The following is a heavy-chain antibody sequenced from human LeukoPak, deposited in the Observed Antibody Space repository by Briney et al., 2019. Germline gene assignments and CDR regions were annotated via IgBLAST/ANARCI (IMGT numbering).Heavy chain of an antibody. CDR1: GFTVSSNS. CDR3: AREPLEALAGTSDY. D-gene: IGHD6-19*01. V-gene: IGHV3-53*01. Sequence: GGSLRLSCTVSGFTVSSNSMSWVRQAPGKGLEWVSFIYSGGNTHYSDSVKGRFTISRDNSKNTLYLQMNSLRAEDTAVYYCAREPLEALAGTSDYWGQGTLVTVSS. CDR2: IYSGGNT. J-gene: IGHJ4*02.